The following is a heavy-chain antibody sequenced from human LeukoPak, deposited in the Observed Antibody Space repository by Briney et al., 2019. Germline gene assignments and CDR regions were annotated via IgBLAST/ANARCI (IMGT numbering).Heavy chain of an antibody. J-gene: IGHJ4*02. CDR2: IYYSGST. D-gene: IGHD3-10*01. CDR1: GGSISSSSYY. Sequence: PSETLSLTCTVSGGSISSSSYYWGWIRQPPGKGLEWIGSIYYSGSTYYNPSPKSRVTISVDTSKNQFSLKLSSVTAADTAVYYCARLPAGSGSLSYFDYWGKGTLATAS. CDR3: ARLPAGSGSLSYFDY. V-gene: IGHV4-39*01.